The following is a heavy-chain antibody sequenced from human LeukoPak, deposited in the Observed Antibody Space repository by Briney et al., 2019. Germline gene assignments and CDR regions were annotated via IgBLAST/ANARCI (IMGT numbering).Heavy chain of an antibody. Sequence: PSETLSLTCNVSGGSISHYYWNWIRQTPGKGLEWIGYMEYSGSTDYNPSLKDRVTISADTSKNQFSLKINSVTAADTAVYYCASGNAPPMFGLDVWGHGTTVIVSS. V-gene: IGHV4-59*01. CDR2: MEYSGST. CDR1: GGSISHYY. J-gene: IGHJ6*02. D-gene: IGHD3-10*02. CDR3: ASGNAPPMFGLDV.